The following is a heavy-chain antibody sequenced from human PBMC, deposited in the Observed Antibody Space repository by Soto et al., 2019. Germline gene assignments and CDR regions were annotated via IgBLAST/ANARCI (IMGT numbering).Heavy chain of an antibody. V-gene: IGHV4-61*01. CDR3: ARGTRGYGLGHIDY. D-gene: IGHD5-12*01. CDR1: GDSVGSGTYH. CDR2: IYYSGST. Sequence: PSYTPFLTSTVSGDSVGSGTYHWSGIRQPPGKGLEWIGYIYYSGSTNYNPYLKSRVSISVDTSKNQFSLKLSSVTAADTAVYYCARGTRGYGLGHIDYWGQGSLVTVTS. J-gene: IGHJ4*02.